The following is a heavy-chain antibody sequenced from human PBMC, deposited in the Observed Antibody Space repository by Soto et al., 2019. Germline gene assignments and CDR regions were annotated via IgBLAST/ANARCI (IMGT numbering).Heavy chain of an antibody. V-gene: IGHV1-69*02. D-gene: IGHD4-17*01. Sequence: QVQLVQSGAEVKKPGSSVKVSCKDSGSTFSSYTFSWVRQAPGQGLERMGRIIPFLDIANYAQKFQGRVTITADRSQSTVNLELSSLNSEDTAVYYWARATTMTTGLDYWGQGTLVTVSS. CDR3: ARATTMTTGLDY. CDR1: GSTFSSYT. CDR2: IIPFLDIA. J-gene: IGHJ4*02.